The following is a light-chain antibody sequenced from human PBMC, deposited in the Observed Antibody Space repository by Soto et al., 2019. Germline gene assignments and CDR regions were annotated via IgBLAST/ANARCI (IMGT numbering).Light chain of an antibody. CDR3: SSFTTSSTFV. J-gene: IGLJ1*01. V-gene: IGLV2-14*01. CDR2: DVS. CDR1: SSDVGRYNY. Sequence: QSVLAQPASVSGSPAQSITISCTGTSSDVGRYNYVSWFQQHPGKAPKLLIYDVSNWPSGVSDRFSGSKSGNTASLTISGLQAEDEADYYCSSFTTSSTFVFGTGTKVTVL.